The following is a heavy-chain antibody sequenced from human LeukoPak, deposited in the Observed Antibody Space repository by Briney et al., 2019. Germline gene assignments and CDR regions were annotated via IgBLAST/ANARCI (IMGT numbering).Heavy chain of an antibody. V-gene: IGHV1-2*06. CDR3: ARGISGGFDI. CDR2: IIPNSGAT. CDR1: GYIFTAYH. D-gene: IGHD2-21*01. J-gene: IGHJ3*02. Sequence: EASVKVSCKPSGYIFTAYHLHWVRQAPGQGLEWMGRIIPNSGATNYAQNFQGRVIMTRDTSISTAYMELSRPTPDDTAVYYCARGISGGFDIWGQGTMVTVSS.